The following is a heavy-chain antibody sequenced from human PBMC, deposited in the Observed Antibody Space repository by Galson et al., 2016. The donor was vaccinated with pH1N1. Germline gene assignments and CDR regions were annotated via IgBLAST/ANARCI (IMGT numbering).Heavy chain of an antibody. D-gene: IGHD2-2*01. Sequence: QSGAEVTKPGESLRISCQGSGYSFTSYWIAWVRQMPGKGLEWMGIIYPGDSDTRYSPSFQGQVTISADKSISTAYLQWSSLRASDTAMYYCARLPYCDTTSCPFDYWGQGTLVTVSP. CDR3: ARLPYCDTTSCPFDY. V-gene: IGHV5-51*03. J-gene: IGHJ4*02. CDR2: IYPGDSDT. CDR1: GYSFTSYW.